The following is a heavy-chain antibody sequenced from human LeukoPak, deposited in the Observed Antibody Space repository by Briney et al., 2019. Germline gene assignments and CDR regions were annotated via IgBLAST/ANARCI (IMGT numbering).Heavy chain of an antibody. CDR3: ARDLGYCSSTSCYTRGGGWFDP. V-gene: IGHV1-69*05. CDR1: GGTFSSYA. D-gene: IGHD2-2*02. CDR2: IIPIFGTA. Sequence: ASVKVSCKASGGTFSSYAISWVRQAPGQGLEWMGGIIPIFGTANYAQKFQGRVTITTDESTSTAYTELSSLRSEDTAVYYCARDLGYCSSTSCYTRGGGWFDPWGQGTLVTVSS. J-gene: IGHJ5*02.